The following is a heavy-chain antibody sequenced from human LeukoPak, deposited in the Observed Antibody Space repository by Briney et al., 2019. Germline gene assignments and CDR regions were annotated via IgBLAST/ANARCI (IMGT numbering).Heavy chain of an antibody. Sequence: GGSLRLSCAASGFTFNSYAMTWVRQAPGKGLEWVSGIPAGGDNTFYADSVKGRFTISRDNSKNTLYLQTDSLRVEDTAAYYCAIGHYVDASCAGDCYYSYWGQGTLVTVSS. CDR2: IPAGGDNT. CDR3: AIGHYVDASCAGDCYYSY. V-gene: IGHV3-23*01. CDR1: GFTFNSYA. D-gene: IGHD2-21*02. J-gene: IGHJ4*02.